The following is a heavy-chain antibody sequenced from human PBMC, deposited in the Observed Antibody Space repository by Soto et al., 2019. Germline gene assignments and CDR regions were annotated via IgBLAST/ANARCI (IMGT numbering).Heavy chain of an antibody. D-gene: IGHD2-21*02. CDR3: ARVWPTSGDWALDY. V-gene: IGHV4-59*01. J-gene: IGHJ4*02. CDR1: GASISSYS. CDR2: IYYSGST. Sequence: PTETLSLTCTVSGASISSYSWSWIRQPPGKGLEWIGYIYYSGSTNYNPSLKSRVTISVDTSKNQFSLKVSSVTATHTAEYYCARVWPTSGDWALDYLHQGTLGAVSS.